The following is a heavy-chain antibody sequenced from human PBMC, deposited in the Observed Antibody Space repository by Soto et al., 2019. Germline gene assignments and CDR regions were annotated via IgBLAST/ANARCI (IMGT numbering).Heavy chain of an antibody. CDR3: ARVEGSSYYFRHDC. CDR2: IYYSGSS. Sequence: SETLSLTCTVSGGSISSGSYHWSWIRQHPGKGLEWIGNIYYSGSSYYNPSLKSRATMSIDTSKDQFSLRLGSVTAADTAVYYCARVEGSSYYFRHDCWGRGTLVTVSS. CDR1: GGSISSGSYH. D-gene: IGHD1-26*01. V-gene: IGHV4-31*03. J-gene: IGHJ4*02.